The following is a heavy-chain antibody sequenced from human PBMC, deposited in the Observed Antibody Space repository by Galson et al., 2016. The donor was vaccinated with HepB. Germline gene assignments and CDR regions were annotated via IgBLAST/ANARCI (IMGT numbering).Heavy chain of an antibody. V-gene: IGHV5-51*01. D-gene: IGHD4-17*01. CDR2: IHPGDSDA. J-gene: IGHJ6*02. CDR3: AKRGVEATVTAYYYYGMDV. Sequence: VRQMPGKGLEWMGMIHPGDSDARYSPSFQGQVTISADKSINTAYLQWSSLRASDTAIYYCAKRGVEATVTAYYYYGMDVWGQGTTVTVSS.